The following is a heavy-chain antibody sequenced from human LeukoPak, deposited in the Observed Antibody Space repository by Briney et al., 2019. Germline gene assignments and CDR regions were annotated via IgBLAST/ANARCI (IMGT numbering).Heavy chain of an antibody. CDR2: ITSSGSTI. D-gene: IGHD2-21*02. J-gene: IGHJ4*01. CDR3: ARGGYFCRGDWYLHPSFDD. Sequence: PGRTLRLSCAASGFTSSSYDMNWVRQAPGKGLEWVSYITSSGSTISYADPAKGRFTFSRDNAKHSLYLPLSRVRSEHTAGYYSARGGYFCRGDWYLHPSFDDGGQGTLVTVSS. CDR1: GFTSSSYD. V-gene: IGHV3-48*03.